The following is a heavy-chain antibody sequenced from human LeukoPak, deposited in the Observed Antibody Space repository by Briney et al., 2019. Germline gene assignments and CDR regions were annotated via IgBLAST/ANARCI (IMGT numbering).Heavy chain of an antibody. CDR3: ARDGKGVVVVSVPVDATDV. J-gene: IGHJ6*04. V-gene: IGHV1-3*01. Sequence: ASVRVSCKASGYSFTSYGVHWVRQAPGQRLQWMGWINAGNGNTKYSQKFQGRLTITRDTSASTAYMELSSLRSEDTAIYYCARDGKGVVVVSVPVDATDVWGKGTTVTVSS. CDR2: INAGNGNT. D-gene: IGHD2-2*01. CDR1: GYSFTSYG.